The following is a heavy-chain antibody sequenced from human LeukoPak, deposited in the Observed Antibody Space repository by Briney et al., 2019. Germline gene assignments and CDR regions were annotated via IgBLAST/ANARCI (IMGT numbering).Heavy chain of an antibody. CDR2: IYYSGST. D-gene: IGHD3-10*01. CDR3: ARLGITMVRGVPYNWFDP. Sequence: SETLSLTCTVSGGSISNYYWSWIRQPPGKGLEWIGSIYYSGSTYYNPSLKSRVTISVDTSKNQFSLKLSSVAAADTAVYYCARLGITMVRGVPYNWFDPWGQGTLVTVSS. J-gene: IGHJ5*02. V-gene: IGHV4-59*05. CDR1: GGSISNYY.